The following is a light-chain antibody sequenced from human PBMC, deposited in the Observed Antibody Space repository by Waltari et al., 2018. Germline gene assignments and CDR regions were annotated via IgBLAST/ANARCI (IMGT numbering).Light chain of an antibody. Sequence: HSVLTQPPSASGTPGQRGTISCLGPSPHPGSNAINCYQQLPGPAPSLLIYSNYRRPSGVPDRFSGSKSGTSASLAIGGLQSEDEADYYCAAWTDRLNGPYVFGTGTKVTVL. V-gene: IGLV1-44*01. CDR3: AAWTDRLNGPYV. CDR1: SPHPGSNA. CDR2: SNY. J-gene: IGLJ1*01.